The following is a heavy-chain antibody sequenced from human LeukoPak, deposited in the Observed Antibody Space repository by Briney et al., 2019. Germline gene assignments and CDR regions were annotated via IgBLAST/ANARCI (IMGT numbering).Heavy chain of an antibody. V-gene: IGHV4-34*09. CDR3: AAQLLWFGEDNPHFDY. CDR2: INHSGST. Sequence: PSETLSLTCAVYGGSFSGYYWSWIRQPPGKGLEWIGEINHSGSTNYNPSLKSRVIISADTSKNQFSLKLSSVTAADTAVYYCAAQLLWFGEDNPHFDYWGQGTLVTVSS. CDR1: GGSFSGYY. J-gene: IGHJ4*02. D-gene: IGHD3-10*01.